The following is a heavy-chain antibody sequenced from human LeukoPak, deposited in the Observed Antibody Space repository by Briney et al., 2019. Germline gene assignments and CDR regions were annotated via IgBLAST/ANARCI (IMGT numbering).Heavy chain of an antibody. CDR2: IYYSGSA. D-gene: IGHD5-12*01. CDR3: ARHRGYSGYDYFDY. CDR1: GGSISSYH. V-gene: IGHV4-59*08. Sequence: SETLSLTCTVSGGSISSYHWSWIRQPPGKGLECIGYIYYSGSANYNPSLKSRVTMSVDTSKNQFPLKLSSVTAADTAVYYCARHRGYSGYDYFDYWGQGTLVTVSS. J-gene: IGHJ4*02.